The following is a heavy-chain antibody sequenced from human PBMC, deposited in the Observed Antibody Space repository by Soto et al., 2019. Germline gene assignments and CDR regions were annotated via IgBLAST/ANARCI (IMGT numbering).Heavy chain of an antibody. D-gene: IGHD3-10*01. Sequence: PSETLTLTCADYGGSFSGYYWSWIRQPPGKGLEWIGEINHSGSTNYNPSLKSRVTISVDTSKNQFSLKLSSVTAADTAVYYCAATYYYGSGSSLDHYYNYGMDVWGQGTTVTVSS. V-gene: IGHV4-34*01. J-gene: IGHJ6*02. CDR3: AATYYYGSGSSLDHYYNYGMDV. CDR1: GGSFSGYY. CDR2: INHSGST.